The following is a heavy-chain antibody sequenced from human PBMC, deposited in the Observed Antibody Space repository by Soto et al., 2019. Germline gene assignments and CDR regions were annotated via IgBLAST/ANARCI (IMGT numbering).Heavy chain of an antibody. CDR3: ASVYYYYYYGMDV. CDR2: INHSGST. V-gene: IGHV4-34*01. J-gene: IGHJ6*02. Sequence: SETLSLTCAVYGGSFSGYYWSWIRQPPGKGLEWIGEINHSGSTNYNPSLKSRITISVDTSENQFSLKLSSVTAADTAVYYCASVYYYYYYGMDVWGQGTTVTVSS. CDR1: GGSFSGYY.